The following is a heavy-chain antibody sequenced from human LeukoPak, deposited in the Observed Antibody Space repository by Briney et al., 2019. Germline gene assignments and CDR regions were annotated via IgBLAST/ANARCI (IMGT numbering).Heavy chain of an antibody. V-gene: IGHV3-21*01. CDR2: ITSISSYI. CDR1: GFTLSRYT. D-gene: IGHD2-15*01. Sequence: GGSLRLSCAASGFTLSRYTMTWVRQAPGKGLEWVSSITSISSYIYYADSVKGRFTISRDNAKNSLYLQLNSLRAEDTAVNYCAKEHGPYCSGDACYDYFDYWGQGTLVTVSS. J-gene: IGHJ4*02. CDR3: AKEHGPYCSGDACYDYFDY.